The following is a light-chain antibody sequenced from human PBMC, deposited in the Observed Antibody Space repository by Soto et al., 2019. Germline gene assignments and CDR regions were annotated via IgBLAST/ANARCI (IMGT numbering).Light chain of an antibody. CDR2: GAS. J-gene: IGKJ3*01. V-gene: IGKV3-20*01. Sequence: EIVLTPTRRTLYLSPGERATLSCRARQSVSSSYLAWYQQKPGQAPRLLIYGASSRATGIPDRCSSSGSGTDFTLTISRLEPEDFAVYYCQHYGSSPFTFGPGTKVDIK. CDR3: QHYGSSPFT. CDR1: QSVSSSY.